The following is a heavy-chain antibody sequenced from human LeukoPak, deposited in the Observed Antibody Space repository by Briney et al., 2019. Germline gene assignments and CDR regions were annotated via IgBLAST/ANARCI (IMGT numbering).Heavy chain of an antibody. CDR2: ISYDGSNK. Sequence: GRSLRLSCAASGFTFSSYAMHWVRQAPGKGLEWVAVISYDGSNKYYADSVKGRFTISRDNSKNTLYLQMNSLSAEDTAVYYCARPTAAGTYYYYYGMDVWGQGTTVTVSS. CDR1: GFTFSSYA. CDR3: ARPTAAGTYYYYYGMDV. D-gene: IGHD6-13*01. J-gene: IGHJ6*02. V-gene: IGHV3-30*04.